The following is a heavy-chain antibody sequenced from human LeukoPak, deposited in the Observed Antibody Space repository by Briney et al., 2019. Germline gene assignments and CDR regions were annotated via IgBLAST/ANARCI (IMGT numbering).Heavy chain of an antibody. CDR2: IYTSGST. CDR3: ASADTRDIVVVLH. J-gene: IGHJ4*02. V-gene: IGHV4-61*02. Sequence: SETLSLTCAVSGGSISSGSYYWSWIRQPAGKGLGWIGRIYTSGSTNYNPSLKSRVTISVDTSKNQFSLKLSSVTAADTAVYYCASADTRDIVVVLHWGQGTLVTVSS. D-gene: IGHD2-2*01. CDR1: GGSISSGSYY.